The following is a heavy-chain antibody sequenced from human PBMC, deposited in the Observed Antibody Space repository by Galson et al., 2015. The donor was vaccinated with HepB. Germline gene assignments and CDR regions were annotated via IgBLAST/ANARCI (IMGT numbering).Heavy chain of an antibody. Sequence: SLRLSCAASGFTFSSYSMNWVRQAPGKGLEWLSYTNTISTNIYYADSVRGRFTISRDNAKNSLYLQMNSLRAEDTAVYYCATCTALVVGAAVGYWGQGTLVTVSS. CDR1: GFTFSSYS. D-gene: IGHD2-2*01. J-gene: IGHJ4*02. CDR3: ATCTALVVGAAVGY. CDR2: TNTISTNI. V-gene: IGHV3-48*01.